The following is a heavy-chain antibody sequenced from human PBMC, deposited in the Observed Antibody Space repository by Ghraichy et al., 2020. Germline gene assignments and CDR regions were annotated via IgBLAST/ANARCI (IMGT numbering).Heavy chain of an antibody. Sequence: GGSLRLSCAASGLTFSSYSMNWVRQAPGKGLEWVSAISSSSSYIYYADSVKRRFTISRDNAKNSLYLQMNSLRAEDTAVYYCARDLQWLGLDYWCQGTLVTVSS. D-gene: IGHD6-19*01. CDR1: GLTFSSYS. V-gene: IGHV3-21*01. CDR2: ISSSSSYI. J-gene: IGHJ4*02. CDR3: ARDLQWLGLDY.